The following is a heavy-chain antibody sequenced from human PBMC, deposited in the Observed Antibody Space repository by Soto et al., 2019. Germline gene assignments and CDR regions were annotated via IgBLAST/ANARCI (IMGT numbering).Heavy chain of an antibody. CDR1: GGSISSSSYY. Sequence: SETLSLTCTVSGGSISSSSYYWGWIRQPPGKGLEWIGSIYYSGSTYYNPSLKSRVTISVDTSKNQFSLKLSSVTAADTAVYYCASSLYYDILTGYSRVPYFDYWGQGTLVTVSS. J-gene: IGHJ4*02. V-gene: IGHV4-39*01. CDR3: ASSLYYDILTGYSRVPYFDY. CDR2: IYYSGST. D-gene: IGHD3-9*01.